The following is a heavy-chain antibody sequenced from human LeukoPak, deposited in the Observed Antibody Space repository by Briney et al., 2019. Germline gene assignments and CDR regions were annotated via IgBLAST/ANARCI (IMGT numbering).Heavy chain of an antibody. D-gene: IGHD6-19*01. J-gene: IGHJ4*02. V-gene: IGHV4-59*08. CDR3: AKYGNSGWVIDN. Sequence: SETLSLTCTVSGGSIGSNYWTWIRQPPGKGLEYIGYIYYTGGTNYNPPLKSRVTISVDTSKNQFSLRLSSVTAADTAVYFCAKYGNSGWVIDNWGQGTLVTVSS. CDR2: IYYTGGT. CDR1: GGSIGSNY.